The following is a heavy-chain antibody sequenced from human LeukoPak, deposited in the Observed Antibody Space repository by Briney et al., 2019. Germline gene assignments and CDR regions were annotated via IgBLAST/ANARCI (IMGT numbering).Heavy chain of an antibody. J-gene: IGHJ6*04. V-gene: IGHV3-53*01. CDR1: GFTVSSNY. CDR2: IYSGGST. Sequence: HTGGSLRLSCAASGFTVSSNYMSWVRQAPGKGLEWVSVIYSGGSTYYADSVKGRFTISRDNSKNTLYLQMNSLRAEDTAVYHCARDATYYYYGMDVWGKGTTVTVSS. CDR3: ARDATYYYYGMDV.